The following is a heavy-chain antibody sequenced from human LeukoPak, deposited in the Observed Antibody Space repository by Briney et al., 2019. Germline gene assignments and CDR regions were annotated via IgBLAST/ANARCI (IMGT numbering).Heavy chain of an antibody. V-gene: IGHV3-7*03. Sequence: GGSLRLSCAASGFIFNNYWMQWVRQAPGKGLEWVANINYGGNENYHVDSVKGRFSISRDNVRNSLYLQMNSLRAEDTAVYYCTRGDPVKWGQGTLVIVSS. CDR2: INYGGNEN. D-gene: IGHD2-21*02. CDR3: TRGDPVK. CDR1: GFIFNNYW. J-gene: IGHJ4*02.